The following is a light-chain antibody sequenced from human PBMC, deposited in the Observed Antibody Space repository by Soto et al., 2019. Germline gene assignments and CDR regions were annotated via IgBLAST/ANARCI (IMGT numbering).Light chain of an antibody. V-gene: IGKV3-20*01. Sequence: EIVLTQSPGTLSLSPGERATLSCRASQTVTRSYLGWYQQKPGQAPRLLIYDVSNRASGIPDRFSGSGSGTDFTLTITRLEPEDFAVYYCQQYAHSPITFGQGTRLEMK. CDR1: QTVTRSY. CDR3: QQYAHSPIT. CDR2: DVS. J-gene: IGKJ5*01.